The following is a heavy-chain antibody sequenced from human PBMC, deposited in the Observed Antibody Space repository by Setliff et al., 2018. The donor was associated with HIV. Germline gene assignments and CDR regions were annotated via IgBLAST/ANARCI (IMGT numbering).Heavy chain of an antibody. CDR1: GYNFTDYD. CDR2: MNPNNGNT. D-gene: IGHD3-3*02. J-gene: IGHJ5*02. CDR3: ARGTAPRPASVLEFLEWLFPNWFDP. Sequence: ASVKVSCKASGYNFTDYDINWVRQATGQGLEWMGWMNPNNGNTGYAEKFQGRVTMTRDTSISTAYMELSSLRSDDTAVCYCARGTAPRPASVLEFLEWLFPNWFDPWGQGTLVTVSS. V-gene: IGHV1-8*02.